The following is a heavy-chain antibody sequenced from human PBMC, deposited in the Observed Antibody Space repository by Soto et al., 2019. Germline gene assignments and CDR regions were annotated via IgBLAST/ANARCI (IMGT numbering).Heavy chain of an antibody. CDR3: ARVSPQTSRGHYFDY. CDR1: GGSISSSNW. D-gene: IGHD1-26*01. CDR2: IYHSGST. J-gene: IGHJ4*02. V-gene: IGHV4-4*02. Sequence: QVQLQESGPGLVKPSGTLSLTCAVSGGSISSSNWWSWVRQPPGKGLEWIGEIYHSGSTNYNPSLTSRVTISVDKSKNQFSLKLSSVTAADTAVYYCARVSPQTSRGHYFDYWGQGTLVTVSS.